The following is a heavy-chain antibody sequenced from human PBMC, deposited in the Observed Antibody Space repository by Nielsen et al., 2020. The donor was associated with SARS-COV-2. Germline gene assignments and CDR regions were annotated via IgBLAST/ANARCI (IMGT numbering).Heavy chain of an antibody. CDR1: VGSFSGYY. Sequence: SETLSLTCAVYVGSFSGYYWSWIRQPPGKGLEWIGEINHSGSTNYDPSLKSRVTISVDTSKNQFSLKLSSVTAADTAVYYCAREAPTVGGSYYFDYWGQGTLVTVSS. D-gene: IGHD1-26*01. CDR2: INHSGST. CDR3: AREAPTVGGSYYFDY. J-gene: IGHJ4*02. V-gene: IGHV4-34*01.